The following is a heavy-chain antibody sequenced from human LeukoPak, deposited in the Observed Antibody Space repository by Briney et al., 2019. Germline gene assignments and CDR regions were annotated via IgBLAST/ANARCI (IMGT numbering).Heavy chain of an antibody. CDR3: ARGRFLGS. J-gene: IGHJ5*02. CDR2: INHSGST. CDR1: GGSFSGYY. Sequence: PSETLSLTCAVYGGSFSGYYWSWIRQPPGKGLEWIGEINHSGSTNYNPSLKSRVTISVDTSKNQFSLKLSSVTAADTAVYHCARGRFLGSWGQGTLVTVSS. V-gene: IGHV4-34*01. D-gene: IGHD3-3*01.